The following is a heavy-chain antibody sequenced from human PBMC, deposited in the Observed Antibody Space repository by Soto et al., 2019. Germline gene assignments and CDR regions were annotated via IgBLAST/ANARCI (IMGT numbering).Heavy chain of an antibody. V-gene: IGHV4-28*01. CDR3: ARREIQGPIDY. Sequence: ASETLSLTFAVSGYSISSSNWWGWVRQPPGKGMEWIGYIYYSGTTYYNPSLKSRVTMSVDTSKNQFSLKLTSVTAVDTAVYYCARREIQGPIDYWGQGTLVTVSS. J-gene: IGHJ4*02. CDR1: GYSISSSNW. CDR2: IYYSGTT. D-gene: IGHD1-26*01.